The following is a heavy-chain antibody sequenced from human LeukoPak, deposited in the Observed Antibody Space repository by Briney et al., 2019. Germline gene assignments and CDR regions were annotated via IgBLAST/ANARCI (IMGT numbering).Heavy chain of an antibody. V-gene: IGHV3-53*01. CDR2: IYSGGST. CDR3: ARYYGDYAGNWFDP. J-gene: IGHJ5*02. CDR1: GFTVSSNY. D-gene: IGHD4-17*01. Sequence: PGGSLRLSCAASGFTVSSNYMSWVRQAPGKGLEWVSVIYSGGSTYYADSVKGRFTISRDNSKNTLYLQMNSLRAEDTAVYYCARYYGDYAGNWFDPWGQGTLVTVSS.